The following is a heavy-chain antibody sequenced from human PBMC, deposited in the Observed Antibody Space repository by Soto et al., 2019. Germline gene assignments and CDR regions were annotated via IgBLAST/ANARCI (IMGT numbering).Heavy chain of an antibody. V-gene: IGHV4-59*08. Sequence: QVLLQESGPGLVKPSETLSLTCSVSGGSISNYHWSWIRQPPRKGLEWIGYIYYSGTTIYNPSLTSRVAISVDTSKSQFSLQLLSMTAADTAVYYCARHRPAVAGTGILDYWGQGILVIVSS. D-gene: IGHD6-19*01. CDR1: GGSISNYH. CDR3: ARHRPAVAGTGILDY. CDR2: IYYSGTT. J-gene: IGHJ4*02.